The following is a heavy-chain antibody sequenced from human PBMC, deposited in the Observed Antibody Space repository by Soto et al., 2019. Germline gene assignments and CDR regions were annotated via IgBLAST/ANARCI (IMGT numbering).Heavy chain of an antibody. CDR1: GYTFTSYG. J-gene: IGHJ4*02. D-gene: IGHD3-3*01. CDR2: ISAYNGNT. V-gene: IGHV1-18*04. CDR3: AREGSLTYDFWSGYYLDY. Sequence: ASVKVSCKASGYTFTSYGISWVRQAPGQGLEWMGWISAYNGNTNYAQKLQGRVTMTTDTSTSTAYMELRSLRSDDTAVYYCAREGSLTYDFWSGYYLDYWGQGXLVTVYS.